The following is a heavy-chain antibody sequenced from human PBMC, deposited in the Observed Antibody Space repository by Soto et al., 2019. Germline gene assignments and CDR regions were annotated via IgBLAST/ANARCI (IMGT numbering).Heavy chain of an antibody. V-gene: IGHV3-33*01. CDR1: GFTFSSYG. CDR2: IWYDGSNK. D-gene: IGHD3-9*01. CDR3: ARVPGYYSPPDY. Sequence: GGSLRLSCAASGFTFSSYGMHWVRQAPGKGLEWVAVIWYDGSNKYYADSVKGRFTISRDNSKNTLYLQMNSLRAEDTAVYYCARVPGYYSPPDYWGQGTLVTVSS. J-gene: IGHJ4*02.